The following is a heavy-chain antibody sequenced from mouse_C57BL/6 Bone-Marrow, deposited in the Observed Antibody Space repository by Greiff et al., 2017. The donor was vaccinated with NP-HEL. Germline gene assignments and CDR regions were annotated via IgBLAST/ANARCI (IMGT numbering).Heavy chain of an antibody. J-gene: IGHJ2*01. D-gene: IGHD2-2*01. CDR1: GYTFTSYW. CDR3: ARREENYGYDEGVYFDY. Sequence: VQLQQPGAELVRPGSSVKLSCKASGYTFTSYWMHWVKQRPIQGLEWIGNIDPSDSETHYNQKFKDKATLTVDKSSSTAYMQLSSLTSEDSAVYYCARREENYGYDEGVYFDYWGQGTTLTVSS. V-gene: IGHV1-52*01. CDR2: IDPSDSET.